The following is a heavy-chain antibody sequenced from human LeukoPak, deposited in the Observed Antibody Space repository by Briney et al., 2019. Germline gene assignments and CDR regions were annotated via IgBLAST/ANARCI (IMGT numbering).Heavy chain of an antibody. CDR3: ARVKYRSSWYEGDWFDP. Sequence: SETLSLTCTVSGGSISTHYCNWVRQPAGKGLEWIGRIYTSGSTNYNPSLKSRVTMSADTSKNQFSLKLSSVTAADTAVYYCARVKYRSSWYEGDWFDPWGQGTLVTVSS. CDR1: GGSISTHY. V-gene: IGHV4-4*07. J-gene: IGHJ5*02. D-gene: IGHD6-13*01. CDR2: IYTSGST.